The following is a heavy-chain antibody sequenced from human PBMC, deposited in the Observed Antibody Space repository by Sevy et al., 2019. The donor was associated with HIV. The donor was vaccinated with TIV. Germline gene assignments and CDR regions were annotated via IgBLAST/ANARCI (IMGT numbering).Heavy chain of an antibody. CDR2: INPNSGDT. CDR1: GYTFTGYY. CDR3: ARVKAARPDYYYYYGMDV. D-gene: IGHD6-6*01. V-gene: IGHV1-2*06. Sequence: ASVKVSCKASGYTFTGYYMHWVRQAPGQGLEWMGRINPNSGDTNYAQKFQGRVTMTRDTSISTAYMELSRLRSDDTAVYYCARVKAARPDYYYYYGMDVWGQGTTVTVSS. J-gene: IGHJ6*02.